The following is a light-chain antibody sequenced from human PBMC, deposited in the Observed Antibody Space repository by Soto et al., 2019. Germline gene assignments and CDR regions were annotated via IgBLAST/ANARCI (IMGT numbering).Light chain of an antibody. CDR1: SSDVGSYKF. CDR2: EGS. J-gene: IGLJ7*01. V-gene: IGLV2-23*01. CDR3: CSYAGSSTLV. Sequence: QAALTQPASVCGSPGQSITISCTGTSSDVGSYKFVSWYQHHPGKAPKLMIYEGSKRPSGVSYRFSGSKSGNTASLTISGLQAEDEADYYCCSYAGSSTLVFGGGTQLTVL.